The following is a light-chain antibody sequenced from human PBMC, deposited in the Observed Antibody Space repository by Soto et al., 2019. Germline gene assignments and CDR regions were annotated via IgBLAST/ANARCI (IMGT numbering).Light chain of an antibody. V-gene: IGLV2-14*01. Sequence: QSALTQPASVSGSPGQSITISCTGTSSDVGGYDYVPWYQQHPGKAPKLMIYNVRNRPSGVSNRFSGSKAGNTASLTISGLQAEDEAAYYCSSYTSSSTVVFGGGTKLTVL. CDR2: NVR. J-gene: IGLJ2*01. CDR3: SSYTSSSTVV. CDR1: SSDVGGYDY.